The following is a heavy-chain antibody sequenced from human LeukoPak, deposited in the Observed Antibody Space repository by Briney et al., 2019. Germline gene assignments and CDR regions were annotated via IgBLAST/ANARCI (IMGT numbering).Heavy chain of an antibody. V-gene: IGHV1-2*02. Sequence: AAVKVSCKAPRNTFTRYGFSWVRPAPGQGREWMACIDYKSDCSHYLQKFQGRVTVTSDTSIDTAYMELTRLRADDTAVYYCARGVAGAFSWFDPWGEGTLVTASA. J-gene: IGHJ5*01. CDR2: IDYKSDCS. D-gene: IGHD1-26*01. CDR1: RNTFTRYG. CDR3: ARGVAGAFSWFDP.